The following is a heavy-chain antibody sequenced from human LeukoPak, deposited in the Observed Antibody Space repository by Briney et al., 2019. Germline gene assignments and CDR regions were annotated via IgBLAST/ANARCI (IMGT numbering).Heavy chain of an antibody. CDR2: ISYDGSNK. CDR3: ARGWTHGMDV. Sequence: GGSLRLSCAASGFTFSSYAMHWVRQAPGKGLEWVAVISYDGSNKYYADSVKGRFTISRDNSKNTLYLQMNSLRAEDTAVYYCARGWTHGMDVWGQGTTVTVSS. V-gene: IGHV3-30-3*01. D-gene: IGHD1-1*01. J-gene: IGHJ6*02. CDR1: GFTFSSYA.